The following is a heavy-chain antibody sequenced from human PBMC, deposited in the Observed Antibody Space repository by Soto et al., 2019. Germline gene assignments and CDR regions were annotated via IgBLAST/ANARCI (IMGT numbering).Heavy chain of an antibody. CDR1: GGSFSGYY. Sequence: SETLSLTCAVYGGSFSGYYWSWIRQPPGKGLEWIGEINHSGSTNYNPSPKSRVTISVDKSKNQFSLKLSSVTAADTAVYYCARDNLRIAARRAGWFDPWGQGTLVTVSS. D-gene: IGHD6-6*01. CDR2: INHSGST. J-gene: IGHJ5*02. V-gene: IGHV4-34*01. CDR3: ARDNLRIAARRAGWFDP.